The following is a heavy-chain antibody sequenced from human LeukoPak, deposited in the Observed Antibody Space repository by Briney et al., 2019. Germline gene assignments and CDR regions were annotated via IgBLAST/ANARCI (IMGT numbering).Heavy chain of an antibody. CDR2: IKPDGSEK. J-gene: IGHJ6*02. V-gene: IGHV3-7*01. D-gene: IGHD2/OR15-2a*01. CDR1: GFTFTNYW. CDR3: ATFSYFYGMGI. Sequence: GGSLRLSCEASGFTFTNYWMSWVRQAPGKGLEWVANIKPDGSEKYYVDSVKGRFTISRDNAKNSLYLQMNSLRAEDTAVYYCATFSYFYGMGIWGQGTTVTVSS.